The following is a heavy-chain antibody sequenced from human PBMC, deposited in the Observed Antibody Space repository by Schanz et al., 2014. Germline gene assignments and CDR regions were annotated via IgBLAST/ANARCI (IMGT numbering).Heavy chain of an antibody. J-gene: IGHJ3*01. CDR3: AKDMSIFCSHGLDA. D-gene: IGHD3-3*01. Sequence: EEQLVESGGGLVQPGRSLRLSCAASGFMFEDYDMHWVRQAPGKGLEWVSGISWNSGDIAYADSVKGRFTVSRDNFRNSVFLQMNSLEPGDTALYFCAKDMSIFCSHGLDAWGPGTMVTVSA. CDR1: GFMFEDYD. CDR2: ISWNSGDI. V-gene: IGHV3-9*01.